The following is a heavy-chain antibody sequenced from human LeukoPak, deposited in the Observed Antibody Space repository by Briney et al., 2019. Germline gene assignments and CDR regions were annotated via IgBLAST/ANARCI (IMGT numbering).Heavy chain of an antibody. CDR3: ASTITGTYFDY. V-gene: IGHV3-48*03. CDR1: RFTFSSYE. CDR2: ISSSGNNI. D-gene: IGHD1-20*01. J-gene: IGHJ4*02. Sequence: PGGSLRLSCAASRFTFSSYEMDWVRQAPGKGLEWVSYISSSGNNIYYADSVNGRFTISRDNAKNSLYLQMNSLRAEDTAVYYCASTITGTYFDYWGQGTLVTVSS.